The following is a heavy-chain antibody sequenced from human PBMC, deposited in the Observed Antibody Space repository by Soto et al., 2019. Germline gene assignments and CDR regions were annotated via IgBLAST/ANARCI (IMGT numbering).Heavy chain of an antibody. J-gene: IGHJ4*02. V-gene: IGHV2-70*04. Sequence: SGPTLVNPTQTLTLTCTFSGFSLSTSGMRVSWIRQPPGKALEWLARIDWDDDKFYSTSLKTRLTISKDTSKNQVVLTMTNMDPVDTATYYSARIRAQGDQYYFDSWGQGTLVTVSS. CDR3: ARIRAQGDQYYFDS. CDR2: IDWDDDK. D-gene: IGHD3-16*01. CDR1: GFSLSTSGMR.